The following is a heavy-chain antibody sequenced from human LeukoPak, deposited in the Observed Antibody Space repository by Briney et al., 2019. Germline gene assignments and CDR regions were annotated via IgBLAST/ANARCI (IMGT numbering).Heavy chain of an antibody. J-gene: IGHJ4*02. D-gene: IGHD6-6*01. CDR1: GLTVSNNY. CDR3: ARGPVGSSLDY. V-gene: IGHV3-53*01. Sequence: GGSLRLSCAPSGLTVSNNYVTWVRQAPGKGLEWVSVIYISGSTYYADSVKGRFTISRDNSKNTVFLQMNSLRAEDTAVYYCARGPVGSSLDYWGQGTPVTVSS. CDR2: IYISGST.